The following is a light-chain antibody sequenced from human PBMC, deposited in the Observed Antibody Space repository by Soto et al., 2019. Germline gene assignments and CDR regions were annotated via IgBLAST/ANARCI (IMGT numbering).Light chain of an antibody. CDR2: GVS. J-gene: IGKJ3*01. V-gene: IGKV3-20*01. CDR3: QQLFMYPPT. Sequence: EVVLTQSPGTLSLSPGERATLSCRASQSVSGSDLAWYQQKPGQAPRLLISGVSNRATGTPDRFSGSGSGTDFTLTVSSLQPEDLATYYCQQLFMYPPTFGPGTKVDIK. CDR1: QSVSGSD.